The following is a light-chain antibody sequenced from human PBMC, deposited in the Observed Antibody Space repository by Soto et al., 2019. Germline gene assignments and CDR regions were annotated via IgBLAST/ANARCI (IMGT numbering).Light chain of an antibody. V-gene: IGLV2-18*02. J-gene: IGLJ1*01. CDR1: STDFVSYNR. CDR2: EAS. Sequence: QSVLTQPPSVSGSPGQSVTISCTGTSTDFVSYNRVSWYQQPPGTAPKLIIYEASNRPSGVPDRFSGSKSGNTASLTISALQAEDEADYYSSSYTSSSTLVFGTGTKGTVL. CDR3: SSYTSSSTLV.